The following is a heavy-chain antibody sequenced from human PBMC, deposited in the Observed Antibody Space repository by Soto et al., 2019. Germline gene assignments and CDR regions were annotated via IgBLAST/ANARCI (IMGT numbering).Heavy chain of an antibody. D-gene: IGHD1-26*01. CDR1: RFSFTNAW. V-gene: IGHV3-15*01. CDR2: IKSKTDGGTA. J-gene: IGHJ6*02. Sequence: EVQLVESGGGFVQPGESLRLSCVATRFSFTNAWMSWVRQAPGKGPEWVGRIKSKTDGGTADYAAPMKGRFTISRDDSQNTLYLHMDSLKTEDTALYHCSTDIGIYGLDIWGQGTTVTVSS. CDR3: STDIGIYGLDI.